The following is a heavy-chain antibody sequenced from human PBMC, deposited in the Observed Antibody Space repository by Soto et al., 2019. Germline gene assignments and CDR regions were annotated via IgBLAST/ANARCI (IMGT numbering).Heavy chain of an antibody. CDR2: IWDDGSNK. CDR1: GFTISTHG. Sequence: QAQLVESGGGVVQPGTSLRLSCAASGFTISTHGMHWVRQAPGKGLEWLANIWDDGSNKFYAESVKGRFSISKDNAKNTLYLQRSSLRAEDTDVYYWAAATTWNIHFPYWGQGTQVTVSS. D-gene: IGHD1-1*01. V-gene: IGHV3-33*03. J-gene: IGHJ4*02. CDR3: AAATTWNIHFPY.